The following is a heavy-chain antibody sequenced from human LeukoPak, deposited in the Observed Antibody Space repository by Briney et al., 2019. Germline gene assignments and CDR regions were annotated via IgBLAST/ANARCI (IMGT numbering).Heavy chain of an antibody. J-gene: IGHJ6*02. CDR1: GFTFSSYA. CDR2: ISYDGSNK. Sequence: PGGSLRLSCAASGFTFSSYAMHWVRQAPGKGLEWVAVISYDGSNKYYADSVKGRFTISRDNSKNTLYLQMNSLRAEDTAVYYCAGAPALAPRIDYYGMDVWGQGTTVTVSS. D-gene: IGHD2-15*01. V-gene: IGHV3-30-3*01. CDR3: AGAPALAPRIDYYGMDV.